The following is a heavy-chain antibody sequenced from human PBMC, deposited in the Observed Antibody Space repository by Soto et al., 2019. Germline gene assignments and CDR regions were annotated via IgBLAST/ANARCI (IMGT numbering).Heavy chain of an antibody. CDR1: ECTFINYG. D-gene: IGHD2-8*01. CDR2: ISGSGSTT. V-gene: IGHV3-48*02. J-gene: IGHJ6*02. Sequence: GVSLRVSWAASECTFINYGVSWVRQAPGKGLEWVSSISGSGSTTYYADSVKGRFTISRDNAKNSLYLQMNSLRDEDTAVYYCARDRNGGMDVWGQGTTVTVSS. CDR3: ARDRNGGMDV.